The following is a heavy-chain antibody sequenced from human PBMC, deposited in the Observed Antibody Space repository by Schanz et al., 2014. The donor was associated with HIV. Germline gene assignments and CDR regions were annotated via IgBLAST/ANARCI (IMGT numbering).Heavy chain of an antibody. D-gene: IGHD3-3*01. Sequence: EVRLVESGGGLVQPGRSLRLSCAASGFTFGNYDMHWVRQPEGKGLEWVSVVSTGGVAQYAGSVKGRFTISRENAIKAFHLQMNRLSVGDPAVYYCVSGDRKTPIFGVGIPFYGMDAWGQGTAVTVSS. CDR2: VSTGGVA. CDR1: GFTFGNYD. J-gene: IGHJ6*02. V-gene: IGHV3-13*01. CDR3: VSGDRKTPIFGVGIPFYGMDA.